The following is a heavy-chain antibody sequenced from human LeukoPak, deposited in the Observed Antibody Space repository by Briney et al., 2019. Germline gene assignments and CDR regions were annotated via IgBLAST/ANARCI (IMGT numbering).Heavy chain of an antibody. V-gene: IGHV1-18*01. J-gene: IGHJ5*02. D-gene: IGHD5-12*01. CDR2: ISAYNGNT. CDR1: GYTFTSYG. CDR3: VATIYRNWFDP. Sequence: ASVKVSCKASGYTFTSYGISWVRQAPGQGLEWMGWISAYNGNTNYAQKLQGRVTVTTDTSTSTAYMELRSLRSDDTAVYYCVATIYRNWFDPWGQGTLVTVSS.